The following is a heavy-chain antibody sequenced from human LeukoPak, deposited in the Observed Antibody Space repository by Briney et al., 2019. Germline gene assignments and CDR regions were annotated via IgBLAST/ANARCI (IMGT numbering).Heavy chain of an antibody. D-gene: IGHD3-16*02. J-gene: IGHJ4*02. Sequence: ASVKVSCKASGYTFTNYGFSWVRQAPGQGLEWMGWITSYNGNTKYAQKYQGRVTMTTDTSTSTAYMELRSLRSDDTAVYYCARGLGSYPEIPLDYWGQGTLVTVSS. V-gene: IGHV1-18*01. CDR1: GYTFTNYG. CDR2: ITSYNGNT. CDR3: ARGLGSYPEIPLDY.